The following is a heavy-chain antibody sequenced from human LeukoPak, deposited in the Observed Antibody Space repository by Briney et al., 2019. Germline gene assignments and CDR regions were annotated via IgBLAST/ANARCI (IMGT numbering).Heavy chain of an antibody. V-gene: IGHV4-39*01. CDR2: IYYSKNT. D-gene: IGHD5-18*01. Sequence: SETLSLTCTVSGGSISSSGAYWGWIRQPPGKGLEWIGSIYYSKNTYYNPSLKSRVTITADTSKNQFSLTLGSVSATDTAVYYCVSPRGFSYGYFDYWGQGTLVTVSS. CDR3: VSPRGFSYGYFDY. J-gene: IGHJ4*02. CDR1: GGSISSSGAY.